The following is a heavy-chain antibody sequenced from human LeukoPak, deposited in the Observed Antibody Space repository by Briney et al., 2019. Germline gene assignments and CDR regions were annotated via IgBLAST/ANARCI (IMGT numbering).Heavy chain of an antibody. CDR3: ATSSKYSSSPTGSKYNWFDP. CDR2: IIPIFGTA. Sequence: GASVKVSCKASGGTFSSYAISWVRQAPGQGLEWMGGIIPIFGTANYAQKFQGRVTITADESTSTAYMELSSLRSEDTAVYYCATSSKYSSSPTGSKYNWFDPWGQGTLVTVSS. J-gene: IGHJ5*02. V-gene: IGHV1-69*13. CDR1: GGTFSSYA. D-gene: IGHD6-13*01.